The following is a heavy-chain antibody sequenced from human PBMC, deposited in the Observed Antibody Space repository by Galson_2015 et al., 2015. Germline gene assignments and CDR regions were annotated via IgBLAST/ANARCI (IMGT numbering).Heavy chain of an antibody. CDR1: GFTFSSYG. CDR2: ISYDGSNK. Sequence: SLRLSCAAFGFTFSSYGMHWVRQAPGKGLEWVAVISYDGSNKYYADSVKGRFTISRDNSKNTLYLQMNSLRAEDTAVYYCAKDSGLWWDFQHWGQGTLVTVSS. CDR3: AKDSGLWWDFQH. J-gene: IGHJ1*01. V-gene: IGHV3-30*18. D-gene: IGHD2-21*01.